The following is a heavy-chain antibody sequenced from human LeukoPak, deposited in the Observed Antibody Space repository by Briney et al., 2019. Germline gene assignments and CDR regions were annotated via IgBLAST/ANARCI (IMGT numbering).Heavy chain of an antibody. J-gene: IGHJ6*02. Sequence: ASVKVSCKASGYTFTGYYMHWVRQAPGQGLKWMGRIHPNSGDTNYAQKFQGRVTMTRDTSISTAYMELSRLRSDDTAVYYCARITIFGVVDYYYGMDVWGQGTTVTVSS. V-gene: IGHV1-2*06. CDR2: IHPNSGDT. CDR3: ARITIFGVVDYYYGMDV. D-gene: IGHD3-3*01. CDR1: GYTFTGYY.